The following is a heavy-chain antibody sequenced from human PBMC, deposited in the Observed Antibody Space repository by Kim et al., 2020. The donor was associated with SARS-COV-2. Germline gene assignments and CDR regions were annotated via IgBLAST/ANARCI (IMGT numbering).Heavy chain of an antibody. D-gene: IGHD3-10*01. Sequence: SQTLSLTCAISGDSVSSNSAAWNWIRQSPSRGLEWLGRTYYRSKWYNDYAVSVKSRITINPDSSKNQFSLQLNSVTPEDTAVYYCARGGTYYYGSGSYYGMILAFDIWGQGKMVTVSS. CDR2: TYYRSKWYN. J-gene: IGHJ3*02. CDR1: GDSVSSNSAA. CDR3: ARGGTYYYGSGSYYGMILAFDI. V-gene: IGHV6-1*01.